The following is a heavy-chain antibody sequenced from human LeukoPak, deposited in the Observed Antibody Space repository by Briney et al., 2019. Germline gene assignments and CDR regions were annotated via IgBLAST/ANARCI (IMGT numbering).Heavy chain of an antibody. CDR1: GFTFDDYA. J-gene: IGHJ4*02. D-gene: IGHD4-17*01. CDR2: ISWDGGST. Sequence: PGGSLRLSCAASGFTFDDYAMHWVRQAPEKGLEWVSLISWDGGSTYYADSVKGRFTISRDNSKNSLYLQMNSLRAEDTALYYCAKDTCAVTTCYFDYWGQGTLVTVSS. CDR3: AKDTCAVTTCYFDY. V-gene: IGHV3-43D*03.